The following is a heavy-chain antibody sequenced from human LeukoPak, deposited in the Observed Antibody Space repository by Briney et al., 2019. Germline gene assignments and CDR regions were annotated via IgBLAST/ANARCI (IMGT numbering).Heavy chain of an antibody. Sequence: GGSLRLSCAASGFTFSSYAMSWVRQAPGKGLEWVSAISGSGGSTYYADSVKGRFTISRDNSKNTLYLQMNSLRAEDTAVYYCAKDSCSSSSCYWDCWGRGTLVTVSS. D-gene: IGHD2-2*01. CDR3: AKDSCSSSSCYWDC. CDR1: GFTFSSYA. J-gene: IGHJ4*02. CDR2: ISGSGGST. V-gene: IGHV3-23*01.